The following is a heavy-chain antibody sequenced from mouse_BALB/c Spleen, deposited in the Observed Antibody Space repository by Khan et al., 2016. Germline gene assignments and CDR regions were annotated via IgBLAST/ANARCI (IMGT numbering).Heavy chain of an antibody. J-gene: IGHJ4*01. CDR1: GFAFSSYD. CDR2: ISSGGGST. CDR3: ARQRYGNYYYYAMDY. D-gene: IGHD2-1*01. V-gene: IGHV5-12-1*01. Sequence: EVELVESGGGLVKPGGSLKLSCAASGFAFSSYDMSWVRQTPEKRLEWVAYISSGGGSTYYPDTVKGRFTISRDNAKNTLYLQMSSLKSEHTAMYYCARQRYGNYYYYAMDYWGQGTSVTVSS.